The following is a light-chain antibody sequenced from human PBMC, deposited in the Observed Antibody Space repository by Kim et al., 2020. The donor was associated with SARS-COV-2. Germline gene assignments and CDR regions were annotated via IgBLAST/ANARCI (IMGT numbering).Light chain of an antibody. J-gene: IGKJ2*01. V-gene: IGKV3-20*01. CDR2: GVS. Sequence: EVMLTQSPGTLSLSAGERATISCRASQSVSTTSFSWYQQKPDQAPRLLIYGVSRRATGIPDRFSGSGSGTDFTLTISRLEPEDFAVYYCQHYGSSPPYTFGQGTKVEI. CDR1: QSVSTTS. CDR3: QHYGSSPPYT.